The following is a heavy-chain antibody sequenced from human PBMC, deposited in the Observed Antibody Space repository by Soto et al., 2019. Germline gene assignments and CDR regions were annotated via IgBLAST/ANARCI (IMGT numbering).Heavy chain of an antibody. CDR1: GFPLSDSA. CDR3: TRHAGGQVEHSFYYYLMDV. V-gene: IGHV3-73*01. Sequence: EVQLVESGGGLVQPGGSLKLACLASGFPLSDSAIHWVRKASGKGLEWVGRIRCKTNNYATTYGAPGRGRFTLSRDDSKNTAYLQMNNLESEDAAVYYCTRHAGGQVEHSFYYYLMDVWGKGKTVSV. CDR2: IRCKTNNYAT. D-gene: IGHD2-15*01. J-gene: IGHJ6*03.